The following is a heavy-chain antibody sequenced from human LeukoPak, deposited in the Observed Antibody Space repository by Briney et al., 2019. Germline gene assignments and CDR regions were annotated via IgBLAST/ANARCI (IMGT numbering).Heavy chain of an antibody. CDR3: ARVVRLSKRFDY. V-gene: IGHV4-39*01. D-gene: IGHD3-16*02. J-gene: IGHJ4*02. CDR2: VYYDRSP. Sequence: PSETLSLTCTVSGDSISRSTYYWAWIRQPPGKGLEWIGSVYYDRSPYFNPSLESRATISVDTSKNQFSLKLSSVTAADTAVYYCARVVRLSKRFDYWGQGTLVTVSS. CDR1: GDSISRSTYY.